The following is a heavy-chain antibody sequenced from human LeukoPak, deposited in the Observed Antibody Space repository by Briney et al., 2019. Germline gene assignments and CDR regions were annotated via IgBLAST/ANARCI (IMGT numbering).Heavy chain of an antibody. Sequence: GGSLRLSCAASGFTFRSYAMSWVRQTPGKGLEWVSGISGSGGSTYYADSVKGRFTISRDNAKNSLYLQMNSLRAEDTAVYYCARDNPTYYDFWSGYYLDYWGQGTLVTVSS. CDR3: ARDNPTYYDFWSGYYLDY. J-gene: IGHJ4*02. CDR1: GFTFRSYA. CDR2: ISGSGGST. V-gene: IGHV3-23*01. D-gene: IGHD3-3*01.